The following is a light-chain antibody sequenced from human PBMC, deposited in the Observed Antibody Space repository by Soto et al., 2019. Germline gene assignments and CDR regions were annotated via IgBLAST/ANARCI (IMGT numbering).Light chain of an antibody. Sequence: QSVLTQPASVSGSPGQSITISCTGTSSDVGGYNYVSWYQQHPGKAPKLMIYEVSNRPSGVSNRFPGSKSGNTASLTISGLQAEDEADYYCSSYTSSSTYVFGTGTKATLL. CDR2: EVS. CDR1: SSDVGGYNY. CDR3: SSYTSSSTYV. V-gene: IGLV2-14*01. J-gene: IGLJ1*01.